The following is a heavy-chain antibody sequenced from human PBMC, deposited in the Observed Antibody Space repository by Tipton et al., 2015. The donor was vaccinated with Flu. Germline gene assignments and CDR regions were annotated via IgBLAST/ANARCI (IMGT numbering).Heavy chain of an antibody. CDR3: ARGRGYCVTTTCLLPFDF. Sequence: QLVQSGGGLIQRGGSLRLSCVVSGFTVSSNYMTWVRQAPGKGLEWVSVIYSGGSTKYADSVKGRFTISRDNSKNTLYLQMNSLRAEDTAVYYCARGRGYCVTTTCLLPFDFWGKGTLVTVSS. D-gene: IGHD2-2*01. J-gene: IGHJ4*02. CDR2: IYSGGST. V-gene: IGHV3-53*01. CDR1: GFTVSSNY.